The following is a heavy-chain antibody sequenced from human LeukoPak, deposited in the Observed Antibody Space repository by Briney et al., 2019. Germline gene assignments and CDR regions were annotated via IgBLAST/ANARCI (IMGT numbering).Heavy chain of an antibody. CDR2: ISDSGST. CDR1: GGSISSYY. Sequence: PSETLSLTCTVSGGSISSYYWSWIRQPPGPRPEWIAYISDSGSTFYNPSLKSRVTISVDTSKNQFSLKLSSVTAADTAVYYCARDLGPSRGFDFWGQGTLVTVSS. CDR3: ARDLGPSRGFDF. J-gene: IGHJ4*02. D-gene: IGHD3-10*01. V-gene: IGHV4-59*01.